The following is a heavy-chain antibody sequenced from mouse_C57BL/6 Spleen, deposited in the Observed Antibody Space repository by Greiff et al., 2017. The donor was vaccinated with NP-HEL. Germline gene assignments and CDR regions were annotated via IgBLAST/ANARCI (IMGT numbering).Heavy chain of an antibody. Sequence: QVQLQQSGPELVKPGASVKLSCKASGYTFTSYDINWVKQRPGQGLEWIGWIYPRDGSTKYNEKFKGKATLTVDTSSSTAYMELHSLTSEDSAVYFCARRGNYPHYYAMDYWGQGTSVTVSS. CDR1: GYTFTSYD. CDR2: IYPRDGST. V-gene: IGHV1-85*01. J-gene: IGHJ4*01. D-gene: IGHD2-1*01. CDR3: ARRGNYPHYYAMDY.